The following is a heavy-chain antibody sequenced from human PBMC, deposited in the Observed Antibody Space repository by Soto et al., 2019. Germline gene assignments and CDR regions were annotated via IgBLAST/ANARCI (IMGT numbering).Heavy chain of an antibody. CDR1: GFTFSSYW. D-gene: IGHD3-10*01. J-gene: IGHJ3*02. CDR2: INSDGSST. V-gene: IGHV3-74*01. Sequence: PGGSLRLSCAASGFTFSSYWMHWVRQVPGRGLVWVSHINSDGSSTTYADSVKGRFTISRDNARNTLYLQMDSLRADDTAVYYCTRPTASHYASRSYMIWGQGTMVTVSS. CDR3: TRPTASHYASRSYMI.